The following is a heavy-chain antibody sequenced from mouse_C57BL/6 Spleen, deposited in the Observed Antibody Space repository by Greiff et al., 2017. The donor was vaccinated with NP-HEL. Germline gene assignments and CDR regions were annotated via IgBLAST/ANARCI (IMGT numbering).Heavy chain of an antibody. J-gene: IGHJ2*01. V-gene: IGHV1-66*01. CDR3: ARALLGLPLFDY. D-gene: IGHD4-1*01. Sequence: VQLQQSGPELVKPGASVKISCKASGYSFTSYYIHWVKQRPGQGLEWIGWIYPGSGNTKYNEKFKGKATLTADTSSSTAYMQLSSLTSEDSAVYYCARALLGLPLFDYWGQGTTLTVSS. CDR1: GYSFTSYY. CDR2: IYPGSGNT.